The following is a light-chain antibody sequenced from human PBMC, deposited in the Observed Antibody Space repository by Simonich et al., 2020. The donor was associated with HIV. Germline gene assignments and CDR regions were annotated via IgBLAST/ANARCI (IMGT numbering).Light chain of an antibody. CDR1: QTVLYSSNNKNY. J-gene: IGKJ2*01. CDR2: WAS. V-gene: IGKV4-1*01. Sequence: DIVMTQSPDSLAVSLGERATINCKSSQTVLYSSNNKNYLAWYQQKPGKPPKLLITWASTRESGVPDRFSGSGSGTDFTLTISSLQAEDVAVYYCQQFYSTLYTFGQGTKLEIK. CDR3: QQFYSTLYT.